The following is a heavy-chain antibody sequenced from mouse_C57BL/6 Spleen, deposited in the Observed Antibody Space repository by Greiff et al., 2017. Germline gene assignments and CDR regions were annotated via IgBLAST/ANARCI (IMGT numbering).Heavy chain of an antibody. D-gene: IGHD2-4*01. CDR3: SRQLRRAMDY. V-gene: IGHV1-15*01. CDR2: IDPETGGT. CDR1: GYTFTDYE. Sequence: VQLQQSGAELVRPGASVTLSCKASGYTFTDYEMHWVKQTPVHGLEWIGAIDPETGGTAYNQKFKGKATLTADKSSSTAYMELRRLTSEDSAVFYCSRQLRRAMDYWGQGTSVTVSS. J-gene: IGHJ4*01.